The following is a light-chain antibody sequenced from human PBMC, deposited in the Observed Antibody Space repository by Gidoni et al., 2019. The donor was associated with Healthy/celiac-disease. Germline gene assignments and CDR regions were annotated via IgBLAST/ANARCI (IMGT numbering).Light chain of an antibody. V-gene: IGKV1-13*02. J-gene: IGKJ5*01. CDR2: DAS. CDR3: QQFNSYLSIT. Sequence: AIQFTQSPSSMSASVGDRVTITCRASQGISSALAWYQQKPWKAPKLLIYDASSLESGVPSRFSGSGSGTDFTLTISSMQPEDFATYYCQQFNSYLSITFGQGTRLEIK. CDR1: QGISSA.